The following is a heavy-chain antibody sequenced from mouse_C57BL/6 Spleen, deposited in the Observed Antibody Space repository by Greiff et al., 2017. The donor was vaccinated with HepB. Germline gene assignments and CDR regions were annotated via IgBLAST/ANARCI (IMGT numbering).Heavy chain of an antibody. D-gene: IGHD4-1*01. CDR3: GRGWDEGYAMDY. V-gene: IGHV1-26*01. J-gene: IGHJ4*01. Sequence: EVQLQQSGPELVKPGASVKISCKASGYTFTDYYMNWVKQSHGKSLEWIGDINPNNGGTSYNQKFKGKATLTVDKSSSTAYMELRSLTSEDSAVYYCGRGWDEGYAMDYWGQGTSVTVSS. CDR2: INPNNGGT. CDR1: GYTFTDYY.